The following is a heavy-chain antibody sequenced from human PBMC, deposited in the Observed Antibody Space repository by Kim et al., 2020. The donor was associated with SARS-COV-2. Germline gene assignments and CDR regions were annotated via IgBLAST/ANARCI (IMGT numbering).Heavy chain of an antibody. CDR2: INWNGGST. J-gene: IGHJ4*02. CDR3: ARARRAGYSYGYYFDY. Sequence: GGSLRLSCAASGFTFDDYGMSWVRQAPGKGLEWVSGINWNGGSTGYADSVKGRFTISRDNAKNSLYLQMNSLRAEDTALYHCARARRAGYSYGYYFDYWGQGTLVTVSS. D-gene: IGHD5-18*01. V-gene: IGHV3-20*01. CDR1: GFTFDDYG.